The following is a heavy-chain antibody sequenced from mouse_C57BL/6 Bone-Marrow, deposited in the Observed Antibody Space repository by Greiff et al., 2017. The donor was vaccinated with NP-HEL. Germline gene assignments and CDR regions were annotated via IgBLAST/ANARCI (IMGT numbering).Heavy chain of an antibody. D-gene: IGHD2-5*01. V-gene: IGHV1-15*01. Sequence: QVQLQQSGAELVRPGASVTLSCKASGYTFTDYEMHWVKQTPVHGLEWIGAIDPETGGTAYNQKFKGKAILTADKSSSTAYMELRSLTSEDSAVYYCTRYRAYSNYGYYAMDYWGQGTSVTVSS. CDR1: GYTFTDYE. CDR3: TRYRAYSNYGYYAMDY. CDR2: IDPETGGT. J-gene: IGHJ4*01.